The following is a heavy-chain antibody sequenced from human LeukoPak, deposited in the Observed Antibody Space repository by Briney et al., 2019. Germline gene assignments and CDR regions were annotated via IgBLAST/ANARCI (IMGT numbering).Heavy chain of an antibody. CDR1: GFTFSNAW. CDR2: IKSKTDGGTT. CDR3: TTEDVAAALLAEYFQH. V-gene: IGHV3-15*01. D-gene: IGHD6-13*01. Sequence: GGSLRLSCAASGFTFSNAWMSWVRQAPGKGLEWVGRIKSKTDGGTTDYAAPVKGRFTISRDDSKNTLYLQMNSLKTEDTAVYYCTTEDVAAALLAEYFQHWGQGTLVTVSS. J-gene: IGHJ1*01.